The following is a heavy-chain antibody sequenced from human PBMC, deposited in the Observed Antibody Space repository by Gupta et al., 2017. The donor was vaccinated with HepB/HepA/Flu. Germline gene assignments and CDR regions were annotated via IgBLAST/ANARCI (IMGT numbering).Heavy chain of an antibody. J-gene: IGHJ3*02. CDR2: IYYSGST. Sequence: QVQLQESGPGLVKPSETLSLTCTVSCGSISRYYWSWIRLPPGKGLEWIGNIYYSGSTNYNPSLKSRVTISVDTSKNQFSLKLSSVTAADTAVYYCARRSMSTEIWGQGSMVTVSS. D-gene: IGHD5/OR15-5a*01. CDR3: ARRSMSTEI. V-gene: IGHV4-59*08. CDR1: CGSISRYY.